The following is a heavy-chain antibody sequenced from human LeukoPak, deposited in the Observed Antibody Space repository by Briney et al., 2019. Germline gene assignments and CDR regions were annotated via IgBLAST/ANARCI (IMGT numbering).Heavy chain of an antibody. CDR2: FDPEDGET. CDR1: GYTLTELS. CDR3: ATMVAASRARFDY. J-gene: IGHJ4*02. V-gene: IGHV1-24*01. D-gene: IGHD2-15*01. Sequence: GASVKVSCKVSGYTLTELSMHWVRQAPGKGLEWIGGFDPEDGETIYAQKFQGRVTMTEDTSTDTAYMELSSLRSEDTAVYYCATMVAASRARFDYWGQGTLVTVSS.